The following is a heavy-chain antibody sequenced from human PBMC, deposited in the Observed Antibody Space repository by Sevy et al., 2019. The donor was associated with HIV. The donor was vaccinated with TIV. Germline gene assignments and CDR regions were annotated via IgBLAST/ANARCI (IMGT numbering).Heavy chain of an antibody. CDR1: AYSISSDYY. V-gene: IGHV4-38-2*01. CDR2: IYQSGYS. CDR3: ARAIGTQVAGLYYFDY. D-gene: IGHD6-19*01. J-gene: IGHJ4*02. Sequence: SETLSLTCAVSAYSISSDYYWGWIRQPPGKGLEWIGSIYQSGYSYYNPSFKSRVTISVNTSKNQFSLKLSSVTAADTAVYYCARAIGTQVAGLYYFDYWGQGTLVTVSS.